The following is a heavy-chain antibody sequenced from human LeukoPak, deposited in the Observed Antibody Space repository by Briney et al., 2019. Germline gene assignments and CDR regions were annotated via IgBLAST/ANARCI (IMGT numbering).Heavy chain of an antibody. Sequence: GESLKISCKGSGYRFTSYWIGWVRQMPGKGLEWMGIIYPGDSDTRYSPSFQGQVTISADKSISTAYLQWSSLKASDTAMYYCARQVVQYYYYYYMDVWGKGTTVTVSS. CDR3: ARQVVQYYYYYYMDV. V-gene: IGHV5-51*01. J-gene: IGHJ6*03. CDR1: GYRFTSYW. CDR2: IYPGDSDT. D-gene: IGHD1-1*01.